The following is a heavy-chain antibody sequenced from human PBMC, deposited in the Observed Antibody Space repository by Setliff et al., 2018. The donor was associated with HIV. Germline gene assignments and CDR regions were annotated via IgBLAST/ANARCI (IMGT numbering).Heavy chain of an antibody. CDR3: IVNIVGPVTGLDR. D-gene: IGHD1-26*01. CDR2: INPSGGDT. Sequence: RASVKVSCKASGYTFTSNHMHWGRQAPGQGLEWMGTINPSGGDTIYAPEFRGRVTMTTDTSTRTAYMELSGLTSEDTAVYFCIVNIVGPVTGLDRWGPGTLVTVSS. J-gene: IGHJ5*02. CDR1: GYTFTSNH. V-gene: IGHV1-46*01.